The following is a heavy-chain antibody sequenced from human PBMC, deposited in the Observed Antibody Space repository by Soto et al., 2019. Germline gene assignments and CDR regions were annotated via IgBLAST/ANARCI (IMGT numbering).Heavy chain of an antibody. D-gene: IGHD3-3*01. Sequence: PGGSLRLSCAASGFTFSDYYMSWIRQAPGKGLEWVSYISSSSSYTNYADSVKGRFTIPRDNAKNSLYLQMNSLRAEDTAVYYCARDRLEWLLYRPFDYWGQGTLVTVSS. CDR3: ARDRLEWLLYRPFDY. CDR2: ISSSSSYT. CDR1: GFTFSDYY. J-gene: IGHJ4*02. V-gene: IGHV3-11*06.